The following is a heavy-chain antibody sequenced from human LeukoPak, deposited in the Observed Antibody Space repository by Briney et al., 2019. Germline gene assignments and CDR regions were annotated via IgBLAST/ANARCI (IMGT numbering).Heavy chain of an antibody. Sequence: SETLSLTCTVSGGSISSYYWSWIRQPPGKGLEWIGYIYYSGSTNYNPSLKSRVTISVDTSKNQFSVKLSSVTAADTAVYYCARVEGWYGDAFDIWGQGTMVTVSS. CDR1: GGSISSYY. D-gene: IGHD6-19*01. CDR2: IYYSGST. J-gene: IGHJ3*02. CDR3: ARVEGWYGDAFDI. V-gene: IGHV4-59*01.